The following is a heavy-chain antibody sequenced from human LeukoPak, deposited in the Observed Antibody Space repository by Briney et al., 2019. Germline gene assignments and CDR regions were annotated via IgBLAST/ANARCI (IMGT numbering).Heavy chain of an antibody. CDR2: INPNSGGT. CDR3: ARGGYDFVYYYYGMDV. J-gene: IGHJ6*02. CDR1: GYTFTGYY. Sequence: ASVKVSRKASGYTFTGYYVHWVRQAPGQGLEWMGRINPNSGGTNYAQKFQGRVTITRDTSISTAYMELSRLRSDDTAVYYCARGGYDFVYYYYGMDVWGQGTTITVSS. D-gene: IGHD3-3*01. V-gene: IGHV1-2*06.